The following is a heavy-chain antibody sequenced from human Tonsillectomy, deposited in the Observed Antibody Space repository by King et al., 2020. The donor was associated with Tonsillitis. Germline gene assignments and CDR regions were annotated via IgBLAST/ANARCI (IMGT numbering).Heavy chain of an antibody. Sequence: VQLVESGGGLVKPGGSLRLSCAASGFTFGSYRMSWVRQAPGKGLEWVSSISSSSSYIYYVDSLKGRFTISRDNAKNSLYLQMNSLRAEDTAVYYCARDVGLIGEYYYYSMDVWGQGTTVTVSS. CDR3: ARDVGLIGEYYYYSMDV. V-gene: IGHV3-21*01. D-gene: IGHD7-27*01. CDR2: ISSSSSYI. CDR1: GFTFGSYR. J-gene: IGHJ6*02.